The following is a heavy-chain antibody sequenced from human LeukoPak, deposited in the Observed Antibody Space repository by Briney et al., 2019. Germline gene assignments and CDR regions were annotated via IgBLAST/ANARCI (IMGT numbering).Heavy chain of an antibody. CDR2: IYYSGST. V-gene: IGHV4-59*11. Sequence: SETLSLTCTVSGGSISNHYWTWIRRPPGKGLEWIGHIYYSGSTTYNPSLRSRVTISVDTSKNQFSLKLSSVTPADTAAYYCARDLGYFGSGSYLGWFDPWGQGNLVTVSS. J-gene: IGHJ5*02. D-gene: IGHD3-10*01. CDR1: GGSISNHY. CDR3: ARDLGYFGSGSYLGWFDP.